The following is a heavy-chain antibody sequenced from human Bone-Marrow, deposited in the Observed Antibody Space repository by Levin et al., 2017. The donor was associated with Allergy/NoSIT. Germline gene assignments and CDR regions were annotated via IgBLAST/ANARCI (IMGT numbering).Heavy chain of an antibody. CDR1: GFTVSSHY. V-gene: IGHV3-66*01. Sequence: GESLKISCAASGFTVSSHYMSWVRQAPGKGLEWVSVIYSGGSTYYADSVKGRFTISRDNSKNTLYLQMNSLRAEDTAVYYCARDGVAGIAVAGGVLWGQGTLVTVSS. J-gene: IGHJ4*02. CDR3: ARDGVAGIAVAGGVL. D-gene: IGHD6-19*01. CDR2: IYSGGST.